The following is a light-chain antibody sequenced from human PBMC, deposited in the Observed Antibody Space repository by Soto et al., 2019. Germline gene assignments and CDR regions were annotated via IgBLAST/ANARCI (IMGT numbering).Light chain of an antibody. CDR2: GDS. CDR3: QSYDSTRDARYA. V-gene: IGLV1-40*01. J-gene: IGLJ1*01. CDR1: GSNIGAGYD. Sequence: QSVLTQPPSVSGAPGQRVTISCTGSGSNIGAGYDVHWYQHRPGTAPKLLVFGDSHRPSGVPDRFSGSKSGTSASLAITGRQAEDEGDYYCQSYDSTRDARYAFGTGTKLTVL.